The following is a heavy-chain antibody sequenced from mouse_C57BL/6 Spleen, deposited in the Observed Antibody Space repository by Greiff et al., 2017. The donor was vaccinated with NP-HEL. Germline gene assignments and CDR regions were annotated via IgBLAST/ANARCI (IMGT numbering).Heavy chain of an antibody. J-gene: IGHJ4*01. V-gene: IGHV2-2*01. CDR2: IWSGGST. D-gene: IGHD2-5*01. CDR1: GFSLTSYG. Sequence: VKVEESGPGLVQPSQSLSITCTVSGFSLTSYGVHWVRQSPGKGLEWLGVIWSGGSTDYNAAFISRLSISKDNSKSQVFFKMNSLQADDTAIYYCAREEVYSNYRGAMDYWGQGTSVTVSS. CDR3: AREEVYSNYRGAMDY.